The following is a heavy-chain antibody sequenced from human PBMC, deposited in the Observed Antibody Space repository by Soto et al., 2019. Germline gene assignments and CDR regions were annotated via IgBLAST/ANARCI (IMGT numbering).Heavy chain of an antibody. CDR2: ISGSGGST. V-gene: IGHV3-23*01. CDR1: GFTFSNYN. CDR3: AKVGSSSSGRSWYFDY. D-gene: IGHD6-6*01. Sequence: GGSLRLSCAASGFTFSNYNLNWVRQAPGKGLEWVSAISGSGGSTYYADSVKGRFTISRDNSKNTLYLQMNSLRAEDTAVYYCAKVGSSSSGRSWYFDYWGQGTLVTVSS. J-gene: IGHJ4*02.